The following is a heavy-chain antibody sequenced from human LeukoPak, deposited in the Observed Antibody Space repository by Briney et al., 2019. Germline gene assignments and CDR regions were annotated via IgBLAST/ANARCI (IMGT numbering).Heavy chain of an antibody. CDR1: GGSFSGYY. CDR2: INHSGST. J-gene: IGHJ4*02. V-gene: IGHV4-34*01. Sequence: SETLSLTCAVYGGSFSGYYCSWIRQPPGKGLEWIGEINHSGSTNYNPSLKSRVTISVDTSKNQFSLKLSSVTAADTAVYYCARSLGDYWGQGNLVTVSS. CDR3: ARSLGDY.